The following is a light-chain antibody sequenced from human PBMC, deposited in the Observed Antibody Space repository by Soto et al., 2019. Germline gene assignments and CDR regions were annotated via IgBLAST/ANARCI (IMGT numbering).Light chain of an antibody. V-gene: IGKV3-20*01. CDR3: QHYGRSPPMYT. CDR2: GTS. Sequence: EIVLTQSPGTLSLSPGERATLSCRASQSVSTTYLGWYQQKPGQAPRLLVYGTSRRATGIPDRFSGSGSGTDFTLTISSLEPEEFAVYYCQHYGRSPPMYTFGQGTKLEI. CDR1: QSVSTTY. J-gene: IGKJ2*01.